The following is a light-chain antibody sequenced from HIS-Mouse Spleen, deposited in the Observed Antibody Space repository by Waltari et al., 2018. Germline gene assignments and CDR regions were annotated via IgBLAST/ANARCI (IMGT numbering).Light chain of an antibody. CDR2: SNN. CDR3: AAWDDSLNGWV. V-gene: IGLV1-44*01. CDR1: SSTIGSTT. J-gene: IGLJ3*02. Sequence: QSVLTQPPSASGTPGQRVTISCSGRSSTIGSTTVNWYQQLPGTAPKLLIYSNNQRPSGVPDRFSGSKSGTSASLAISGLQSEDEADYYCAAWDDSLNGWVFGGGTKLTVL.